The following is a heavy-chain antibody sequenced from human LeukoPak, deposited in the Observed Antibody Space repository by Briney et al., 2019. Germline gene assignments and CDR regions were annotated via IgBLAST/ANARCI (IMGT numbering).Heavy chain of an antibody. CDR2: IYYSGST. CDR1: GGSISSYY. Sequence: KASETLSLTCTVSGGSISSYYWSWIRQPPGKGLEWIGYIYYSGSTNYNPSLKSRVTISVDTSKNQFSLKLSSVTAADTAVYYCARDTTPGIWGQGTMVTVSS. D-gene: IGHD1-1*01. V-gene: IGHV4-59*01. J-gene: IGHJ3*02. CDR3: ARDTTPGI.